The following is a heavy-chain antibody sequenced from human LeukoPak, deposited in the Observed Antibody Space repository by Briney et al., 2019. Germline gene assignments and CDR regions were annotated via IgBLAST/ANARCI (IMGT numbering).Heavy chain of an antibody. CDR3: AKQVVRSGSYIDF. Sequence: PGGSLRLSCAASGFTLSSNYMSWVRQAPGKGLEWVSAISSGGGSTYYPDSVKGRFTISRDDSKNTLYLHMNSLRAEDTAVYYCAKQVVRSGSYIDFWGQGTLVTVSS. J-gene: IGHJ4*02. CDR1: GFTLSSNY. V-gene: IGHV3-23*01. CDR2: ISSGGGST. D-gene: IGHD1-26*01.